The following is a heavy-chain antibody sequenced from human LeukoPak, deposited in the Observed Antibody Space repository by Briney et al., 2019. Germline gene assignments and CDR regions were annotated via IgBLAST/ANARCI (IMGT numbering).Heavy chain of an antibody. D-gene: IGHD6-6*01. J-gene: IGHJ4*02. Sequence: SETLSLTCTVSGGSISSYYWSWLRQPPGKGLEWIVYIYYSGSTNYNPPLKSRVTISVDTSNTQFSLQLSSVTAADTAVSYCERAASSSSLFDYWGQGTLVTVSS. CDR3: ERAASSSSLFDY. V-gene: IGHV4-59*01. CDR1: GGSISSYY. CDR2: IYYSGST.